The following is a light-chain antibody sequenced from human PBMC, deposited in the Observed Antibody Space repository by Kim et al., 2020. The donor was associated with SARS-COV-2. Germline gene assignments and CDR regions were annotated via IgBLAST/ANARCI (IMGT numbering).Light chain of an antibody. CDR2: AAS. CDR3: QRYNSVPWT. CDR1: QGISSD. V-gene: IGKV1-27*01. Sequence: ASVGDRVTITCRASQGISSDLAWYQQKAGKVPKLLIYAASALQTGVPSRFRGSGSGTDFTLTISSLQPEDVATYYCQRYNSVPWTFGQGTKVEIK. J-gene: IGKJ1*01.